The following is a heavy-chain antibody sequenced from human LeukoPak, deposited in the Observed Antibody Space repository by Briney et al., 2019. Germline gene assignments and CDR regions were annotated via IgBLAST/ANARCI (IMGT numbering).Heavy chain of an antibody. CDR1: GFAFSSYS. Sequence: PGGSLRLSCAASGFAFSSYSMNWVRQAPGKGLEWVSSISSSSSYIYYADSVKGRFTISRDNAKNSLYLQMNSLRAEDTAVYYCARGQGTIAAAGTGSWGQGTLVTVSS. V-gene: IGHV3-21*01. CDR3: ARGQGTIAAAGTGS. CDR2: ISSSSSYI. D-gene: IGHD6-13*01. J-gene: IGHJ4*02.